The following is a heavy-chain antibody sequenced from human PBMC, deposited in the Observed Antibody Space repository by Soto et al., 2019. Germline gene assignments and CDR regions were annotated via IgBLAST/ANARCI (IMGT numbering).Heavy chain of an antibody. CDR1: GFTFSSYA. Sequence: QVQLVESGGGVVQPGRSLRLSCAASGFTFSSYAMHWVRQAPGKGLEWVAVISYDGSNKYYADSVKGRFTISRDNSKNTLYLQMNSLRAEDTAVYYCVRDPGYSSGWYLDYWGQGTLVTVSS. CDR2: ISYDGSNK. V-gene: IGHV3-30-3*01. D-gene: IGHD6-19*01. J-gene: IGHJ4*02. CDR3: VRDPGYSSGWYLDY.